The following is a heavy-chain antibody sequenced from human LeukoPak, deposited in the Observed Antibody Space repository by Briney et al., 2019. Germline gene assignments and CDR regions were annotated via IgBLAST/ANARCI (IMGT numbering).Heavy chain of an antibody. CDR1: GFTFSSYA. J-gene: IGHJ6*02. V-gene: IGHV3-23*01. CDR2: ISGSGGST. CDR3: AKEKETYYYGSGSYSPSYYYYGMDV. D-gene: IGHD3-10*01. Sequence: PGGSLRLSCAASGFTFSSYAMSWVRQAPGKGLEWVSAISGSGGSTYYADSVKGRFTISRDNSKNTLYLQMNSLRAEDTAVYYCAKEKETYYYGSGSYSPSYYYYGMDVWGRGTTVTVSS.